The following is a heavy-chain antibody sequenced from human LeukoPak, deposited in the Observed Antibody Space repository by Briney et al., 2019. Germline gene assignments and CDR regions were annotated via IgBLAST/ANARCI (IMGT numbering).Heavy chain of an antibody. J-gene: IGHJ6*02. V-gene: IGHV3-64*01. Sequence: GGSLRLSCAASGFTFRSYAVHWVRQAPGKGLEYVSAISSNGDSTYYGNSVKGRFTISRDNSKNTLYLQMGSLRAEDMAVYYCARVTHYYESGDEYGLDVWGQGTTVTVSS. CDR1: GFTFRSYA. D-gene: IGHD3-22*01. CDR3: ARVTHYYESGDEYGLDV. CDR2: ISSNGDST.